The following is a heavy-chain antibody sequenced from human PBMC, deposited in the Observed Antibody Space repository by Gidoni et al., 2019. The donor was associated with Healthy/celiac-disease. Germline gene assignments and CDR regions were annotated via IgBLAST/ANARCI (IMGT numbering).Heavy chain of an antibody. CDR1: GFTFSDHY. CDR2: TRNKANSYTT. CDR3: ARVDVVKHGGNYYYGMDV. Sequence: EVQLVESGGGLVQPGGSLRLSCAASGFTFSDHYMDWVRQAPGKGLEWVGRTRNKANSYTTEYAASVKGRFTISRDDSKNSLYLQMNSLKTEDTAVYYCARVDVVKHGGNYYYGMDVWGQGTTVTVSS. D-gene: IGHD3-22*01. J-gene: IGHJ6*02. V-gene: IGHV3-72*01.